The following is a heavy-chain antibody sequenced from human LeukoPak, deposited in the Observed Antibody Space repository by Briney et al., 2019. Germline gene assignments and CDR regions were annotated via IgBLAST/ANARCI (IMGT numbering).Heavy chain of an antibody. V-gene: IGHV4-34*01. CDR1: GGSFSGYY. D-gene: IGHD6-13*01. Sequence: SETLSLTCAVYGGSFSGYYWSWIRQPPGKGLEWIGEINHSGSTDYNPSLKSRVTISVDTSKNQFSLKLSSVTAADTAVYYCARPRRYSSSWYGPFDYWGQGTLVTVSS. J-gene: IGHJ4*02. CDR3: ARPRRYSSSWYGPFDY. CDR2: INHSGST.